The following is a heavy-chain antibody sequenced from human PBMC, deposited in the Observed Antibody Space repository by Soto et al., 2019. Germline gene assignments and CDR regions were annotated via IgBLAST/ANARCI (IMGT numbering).Heavy chain of an antibody. J-gene: IGHJ3*02. CDR2: IYYSGST. CDR1: GGSISSSIYY. Sequence: QLQLQESGPRLVKPSETLSLTCTVSGGSISSSIYYWGWIRQPPGMGLEWIVSIYYSGSTNCNPSLKSRITMSVDTSRNQFSLRLTSVTAADTAVYYCARHFDYPAAFDIWGQGTVVTVSS. CDR3: ARHFDYPAAFDI. V-gene: IGHV4-39*01. D-gene: IGHD4-17*01.